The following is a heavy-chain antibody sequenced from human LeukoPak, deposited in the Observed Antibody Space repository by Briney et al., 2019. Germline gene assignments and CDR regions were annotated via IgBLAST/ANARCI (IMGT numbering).Heavy chain of an antibody. CDR2: IIPILGTA. Sequence: GSSVKVSCKASGGTFSSYAISWVRQAPGQGLEWMGRIIPILGTANYAQKFQGRVTITADKSTSTAYMELSSLRSEDTAVYYCARGGFEGTYDYGDYEWGQGTLVTVSS. CDR1: GGTFSSYA. J-gene: IGHJ4*02. V-gene: IGHV1-69*04. CDR3: ARGGFEGTYDYGDYE. D-gene: IGHD4-17*01.